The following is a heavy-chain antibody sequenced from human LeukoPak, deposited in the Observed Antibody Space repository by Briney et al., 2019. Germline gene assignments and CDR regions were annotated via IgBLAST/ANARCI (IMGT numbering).Heavy chain of an antibody. J-gene: IGHJ4*02. D-gene: IGHD5-18*01. CDR3: AREPVWGYLAYFDY. CDR1: GYTFTSYG. Sequence: GASVKVSCKASGYTFTSYGISWVRQAPGQGLEWMGWISAYNGNTNYAQKFQGRVTMTRDTSISTAYMELSRLRSDDTAVYYCAREPVWGYLAYFDYWGQGTLVTVSS. CDR2: ISAYNGNT. V-gene: IGHV1-18*01.